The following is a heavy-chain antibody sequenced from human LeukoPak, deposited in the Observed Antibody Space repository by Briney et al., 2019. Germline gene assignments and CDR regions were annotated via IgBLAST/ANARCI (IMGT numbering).Heavy chain of an antibody. V-gene: IGHV1-8*02. J-gene: IGHJ4*02. CDR1: GYTFTSYA. D-gene: IGHD2-2*01. CDR2: MNPNSLNT. Sequence: ASVKVSCKASGYTFTSYAMNWVRQATGQGLEWIGWMNPNSLNTGYAQKFRGRVTMTGDTSISTAYMELSSLISEDTAVYYCARGIRNQLLSEYWGQGSLVTVSS. CDR3: ARGIRNQLLSEY.